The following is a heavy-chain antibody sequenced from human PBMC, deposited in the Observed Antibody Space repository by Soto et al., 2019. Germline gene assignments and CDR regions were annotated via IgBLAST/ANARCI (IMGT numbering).Heavy chain of an antibody. CDR2: ISAYNGDT. V-gene: IGHV1-18*01. D-gene: IGHD2-21*02. CDR3: ARHCRYGTCNSIMDV. Sequence: ASVKVSCKASGYTFSSYAINWVRQAPGQGLEWMGWISAYNGDTNYAQKLQGRVAISEDTPKNQFSLNLSSVTAADTAVYFCARHCRYGTCNSIMDVWGKGTTVTVSS. CDR1: GYTFSSYA. J-gene: IGHJ6*03.